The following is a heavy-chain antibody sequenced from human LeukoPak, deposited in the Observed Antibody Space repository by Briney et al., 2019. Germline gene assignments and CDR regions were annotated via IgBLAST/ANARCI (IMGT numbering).Heavy chain of an antibody. CDR1: GYTFTGYY. Sequence: ASVTVSCKASGYTFTGYYMHWVRQAPGQGLEWMGWINPNSGGTNYAQKFQGRVTMTRDTSISTAYMELSRLRSDDTAVYYCARDLGGAAADSGYWGQGTLVTVSS. V-gene: IGHV1-2*02. J-gene: IGHJ4*02. CDR2: INPNSGGT. CDR3: ARDLGGAAADSGY. D-gene: IGHD6-13*01.